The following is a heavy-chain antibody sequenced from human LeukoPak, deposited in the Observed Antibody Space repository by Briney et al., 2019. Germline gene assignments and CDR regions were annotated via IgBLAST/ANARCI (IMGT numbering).Heavy chain of an antibody. J-gene: IGHJ4*02. V-gene: IGHV4-39*01. D-gene: IGHD5-24*01. CDR1: GGSISSSSYY. CDR3: ARVEMATIRRDY. Sequence: SETLSLTCTVSGGSISSSSYYWGWIRQPPGKGLEWIGSIYYSGSTYYNPSLKSRVTISVDTSKNQFSLKLSSVTAADTAVYYCARVEMATIRRDYWGQGTLVTVSS. CDR2: IYYSGST.